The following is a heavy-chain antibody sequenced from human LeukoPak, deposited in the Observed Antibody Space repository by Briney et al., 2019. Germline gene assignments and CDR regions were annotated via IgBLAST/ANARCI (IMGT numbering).Heavy chain of an antibody. CDR3: ARGTPYNP. CDR1: GVSISSGTYY. D-gene: IGHD2-15*01. CDR2: IHYSGTT. Sequence: SETLSLTCTVSGVSISSGTYYWGWIRQPPGKGLEWIGSIHYSGTTYYNPSLKSRVTISIVTSKNQFSLRLRSVTAADMAVYYCARGTPYNPWGQGTLVTVSS. V-gene: IGHV4-39*07. J-gene: IGHJ5*02.